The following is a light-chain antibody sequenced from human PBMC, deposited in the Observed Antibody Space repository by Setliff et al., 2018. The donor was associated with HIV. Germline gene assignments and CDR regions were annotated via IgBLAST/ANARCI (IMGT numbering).Light chain of an antibody. J-gene: IGLJ1*01. CDR3: SSFRRSSLSSYV. CDR1: SGDTNFFKY. Sequence: QSALAQPPSASGSPGQSVTISCTATSGDTNFFKYVSWFQQHPDKAPRLIIYEVSNRPSGVSSRFSGSKSGDTASLTISGLQAEDEADYYCSSFRRSSLSSYVFGSGTKVTVL. V-gene: IGLV2-14*01. CDR2: EVS.